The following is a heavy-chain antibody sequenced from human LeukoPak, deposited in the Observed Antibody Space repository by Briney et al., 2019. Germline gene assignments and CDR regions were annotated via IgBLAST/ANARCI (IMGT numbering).Heavy chain of an antibody. CDR3: AKGLTGDENY. CDR1: GFTFSSYG. CDR2: ISYDGSNK. Sequence: PGGSLRLSCAASGFTFSSYGMHWVRQAPGKGLEWVAVISYDGSNKYYADSVKGRFTISRDNSKDTLYLQMNSLRAEDTAVYYCAKGLTGDENYWGQGTLVTVSS. V-gene: IGHV3-30*18. D-gene: IGHD7-27*01. J-gene: IGHJ4*02.